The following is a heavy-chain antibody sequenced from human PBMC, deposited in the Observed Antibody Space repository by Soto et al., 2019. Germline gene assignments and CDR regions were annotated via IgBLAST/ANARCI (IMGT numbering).Heavy chain of an antibody. CDR2: IIPMLGIA. CDR3: ANRGYSYGFVIY. J-gene: IGHJ4*02. Sequence: QVQLVQSGAEVKKPGSSVKVSCKASGGTFSSYTFSWVRQAPGQGLEWMGRIIPMLGIANYAQKFQGRVXIXAXXPTSTAYMELSSLRSEDTAVYYCANRGYSYGFVIYWGQGTLVTVSS. D-gene: IGHD5-18*01. CDR1: GGTFSSYT. V-gene: IGHV1-69*02.